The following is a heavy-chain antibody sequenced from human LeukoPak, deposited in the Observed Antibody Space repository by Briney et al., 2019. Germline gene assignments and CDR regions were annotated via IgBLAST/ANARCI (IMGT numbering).Heavy chain of an antibody. Sequence: PSETLSLTCAVYGGSFSGYYWSWIRQPPGKGLEWIGEINHSGSTNYNPSLKSRVTISVDTSKNQFSLKPSSVTAADTAVYFCARGFRGDNFDYWGQGTLVTVSS. CDR3: ARGFRGDNFDY. D-gene: IGHD7-27*01. CDR1: GGSFSGYY. V-gene: IGHV4-34*01. J-gene: IGHJ4*02. CDR2: INHSGST.